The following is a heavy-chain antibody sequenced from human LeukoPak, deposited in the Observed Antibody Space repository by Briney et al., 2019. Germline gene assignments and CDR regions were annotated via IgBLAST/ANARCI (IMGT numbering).Heavy chain of an antibody. CDR1: GFTFSSYA. CDR2: ISYDGSNK. D-gene: IGHD2-2*01. V-gene: IGHV3-30*01. J-gene: IGHJ4*02. CDR3: ASSSCSKVPAAMCY. Sequence: PGGSLRLSCAASGFTFSSYAMHWVRQAPGKGLEWVAVISYDGSNKYYADSVKGRFTISRDNSKNTLYLQMNSLRAEDTAVYYCASSSCSKVPAAMCYWGQGTLVTVSS.